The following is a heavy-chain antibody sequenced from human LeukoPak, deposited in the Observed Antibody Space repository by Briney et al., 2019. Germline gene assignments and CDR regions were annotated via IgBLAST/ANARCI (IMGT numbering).Heavy chain of an antibody. J-gene: IGHJ6*02. D-gene: IGHD5-18*01. Sequence: GGSLRLSCAASGFTFSSYNMTWVRQAPGKGLEWVSSISTSPSGSCIYYADSVKGRFTISRDNAKNSLYLQMNSLRAEDTAVYYCAGDTSMVTLYYYGMDVWGQGTTVTVSS. CDR1: GFTFSSYN. V-gene: IGHV3-21*01. CDR3: AGDTSMVTLYYYGMDV. CDR2: ISTSPSGSCI.